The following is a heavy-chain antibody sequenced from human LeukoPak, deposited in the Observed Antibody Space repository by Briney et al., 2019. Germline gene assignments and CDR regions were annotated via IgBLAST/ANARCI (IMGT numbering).Heavy chain of an antibody. CDR2: INPNSGGT. D-gene: IGHD5-12*01. CDR3: ARRSAWHWFDP. Sequence: ASVKVSCKASGYTFTSYAISWVRQAPGQGLEWMGWINPNSGGTNYAQKFQGRVTMTRDTSISTAYMELSRLRSDDTAVYYCARRSAWHWFDPWGQGTLVTVSS. J-gene: IGHJ5*02. V-gene: IGHV1-2*02. CDR1: GYTFTSYA.